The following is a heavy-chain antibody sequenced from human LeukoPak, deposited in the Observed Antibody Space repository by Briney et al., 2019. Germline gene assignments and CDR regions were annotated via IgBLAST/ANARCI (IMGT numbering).Heavy chain of an antibody. CDR1: GFTFSSYA. CDR3: ARVGSSGWYFDY. V-gene: IGHV3-23*01. Sequence: PGGSLRLSCAASGFTFSSYAMSWVRQAPGKGLEWVSAISGSGGSTYYADSVKGRFTISRDNSKNTLYLQMNSLRAEDTAVYYCARVGSSGWYFDYWGQGTLVTVSS. D-gene: IGHD6-19*01. CDR2: ISGSGGST. J-gene: IGHJ4*02.